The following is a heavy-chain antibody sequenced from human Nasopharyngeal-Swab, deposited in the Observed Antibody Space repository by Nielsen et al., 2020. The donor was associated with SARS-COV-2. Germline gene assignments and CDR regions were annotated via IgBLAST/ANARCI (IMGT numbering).Heavy chain of an antibody. V-gene: IGHV4-30-2*01. J-gene: IGHJ3*02. Sequence: SETLSLTCAASGGSISSPGYSWSWLRQPPGKGLEWIGSIYHSGSTYYNPSLKSRVTISVDRSKTQFSLKLSPVTAADTAVYYCARHGGNSVGDAFDIWSQGTMVTVSS. CDR3: ARHGGNSVGDAFDI. CDR2: IYHSGST. CDR1: GGSISSPGYS. D-gene: IGHD4-23*01.